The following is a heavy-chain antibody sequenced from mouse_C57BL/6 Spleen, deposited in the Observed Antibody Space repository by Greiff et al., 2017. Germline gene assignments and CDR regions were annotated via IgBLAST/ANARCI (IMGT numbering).Heavy chain of an antibody. J-gene: IGHJ1*03. CDR3: ARQTSYWYLDD. Sequence: EVMLVESGAGLVKPGGSLKLSCAASGFTFSDYGMHWVRQAPEKGLEWVAYISSGSSTIYYADPVKGRFTISRDNAKNSLYLHMTSMRYEDTAMYYCARQTSYWYLDDWGTGTTVTVSS. CDR2: ISSGSSTI. CDR1: GFTFSDYG. V-gene: IGHV5-17*01.